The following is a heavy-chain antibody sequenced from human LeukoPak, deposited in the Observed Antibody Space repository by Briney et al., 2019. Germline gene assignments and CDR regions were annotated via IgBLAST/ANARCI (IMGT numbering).Heavy chain of an antibody. D-gene: IGHD6-6*01. CDR2: IYYSGST. CDR3: ARGLSIAARLIFDY. Sequence: SETLSLTCTVSGGSISSHYWSWIRQPPGKGLEWIGCIYYSGSTNYNPSLKSRVTISVDTSKNQFSLKLSSVTAADTAVYYCARGLSIAARLIFDYWGQGTLVTVSS. V-gene: IGHV4-59*11. CDR1: GGSISSHY. J-gene: IGHJ4*02.